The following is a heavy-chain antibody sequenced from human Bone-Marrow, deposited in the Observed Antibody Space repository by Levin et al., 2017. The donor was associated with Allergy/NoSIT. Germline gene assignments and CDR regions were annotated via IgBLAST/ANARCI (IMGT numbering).Heavy chain of an antibody. CDR3: ARDARTTVTPGNYFDY. J-gene: IGHJ4*02. D-gene: IGHD4-17*01. Sequence: ASVKVSCKASGYTFTSYGISWVRQAPGQGLEWMGWISAYNGNTNYAQKLQGRVTMTTDTSTSTAYMELRSLRSDDTAVYYCARDARTTVTPGNYFDYWGQGTLVTVSS. CDR2: ISAYNGNT. V-gene: IGHV1-18*01. CDR1: GYTFTSYG.